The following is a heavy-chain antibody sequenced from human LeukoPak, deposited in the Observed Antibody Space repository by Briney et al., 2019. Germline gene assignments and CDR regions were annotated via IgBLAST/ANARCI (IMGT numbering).Heavy chain of an antibody. CDR1: GGSISSTVYY. D-gene: IGHD3-10*01. J-gene: IGHJ4*02. CDR2: ISYSGST. V-gene: IGHV4-39*07. CDR3: AREKYGSGSYYFDY. Sequence: SETLSLTCTVSGGSISSTVYYWAWIRQPPGKGLEWIGSISYSGSTYYSPSLKSRVTISVDTSKKQFSLKLSSVTAADTAVYYCAREKYGSGSYYFDYWGQGTLVTVSS.